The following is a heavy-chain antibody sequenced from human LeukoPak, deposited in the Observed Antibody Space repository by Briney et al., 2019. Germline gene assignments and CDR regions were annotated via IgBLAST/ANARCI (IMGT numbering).Heavy chain of an antibody. Sequence: PSETLSLTCAVSSVSISSNYWWNWVRQPPGKGLEWIGEIFHRGSTNYNSSLKSRVTILVDKSKNQFSLTLNSVTAADTAVYYCARTGRNSGYGPFDYWGQGTLVTVSS. D-gene: IGHD5-12*01. J-gene: IGHJ4*02. CDR2: IFHRGST. CDR1: SVSISSNYW. CDR3: ARTGRNSGYGPFDY. V-gene: IGHV4-4*02.